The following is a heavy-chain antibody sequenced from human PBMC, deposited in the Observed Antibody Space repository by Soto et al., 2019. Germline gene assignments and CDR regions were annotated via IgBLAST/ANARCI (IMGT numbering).Heavy chain of an antibody. V-gene: IGHV3-21*01. CDR2: ISSSSSYR. D-gene: IGHD6-6*01. CDR1: GFTFSSYS. Sequence: PGGSLILSCAASGFTFSSYSMNWVRQAPGKGLEWVSSISSSSSYRYYADSVKCRFTISRDNAKNSLYLQMNSLRAEDTAVYYCARAREAAPYYYYGMDVWGQGTTVTVSS. J-gene: IGHJ6*02. CDR3: ARAREAAPYYYYGMDV.